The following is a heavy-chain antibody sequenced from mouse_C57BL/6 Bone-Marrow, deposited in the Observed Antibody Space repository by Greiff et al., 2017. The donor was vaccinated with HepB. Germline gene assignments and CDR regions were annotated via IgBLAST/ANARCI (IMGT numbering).Heavy chain of an antibody. CDR1: GYTFTSYG. Sequence: QVQLQQSGAELARPGASVKLSCKASGYTFTSYGISWVKQRTGQGLEWIGEIYPRSGNTYYNEKFKGKATLTADKSSSTAYMELRSLTSEDSAVYFCARPLITTVVGDYAMDYWGQGTSVTVSS. CDR3: ARPLITTVVGDYAMDY. V-gene: IGHV1-81*01. CDR2: IYPRSGNT. J-gene: IGHJ4*01. D-gene: IGHD1-1*01.